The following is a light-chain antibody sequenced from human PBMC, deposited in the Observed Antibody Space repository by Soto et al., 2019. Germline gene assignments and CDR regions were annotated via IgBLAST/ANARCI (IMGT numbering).Light chain of an antibody. V-gene: IGLV1-36*01. Sequence: QSVLTQPPSVSEAPRQRVTISCSGSTSNIGNNAVSWYQQLPGKAPKLLIYYDDLLPSGVSDRFSGSKSGTSASLAISGLQSEDEADYYCAAWDDSLNGVVFGAGTKLTVL. CDR1: TSNIGNNA. J-gene: IGLJ2*01. CDR3: AAWDDSLNGVV. CDR2: YDD.